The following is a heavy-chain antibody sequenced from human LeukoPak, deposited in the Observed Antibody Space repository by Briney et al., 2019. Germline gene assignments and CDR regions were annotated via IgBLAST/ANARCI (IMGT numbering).Heavy chain of an antibody. Sequence: ASVKVSCKASGYTFTTYPVNWVRQAPGQGLEWMGWINTNTGNPTYAQGFTGRFVFSLDTSVSTAYLQISSLKAEDTAVYYCARESGYDYGDYVVGNLFDYWGQGTLVTVSS. D-gene: IGHD4-17*01. J-gene: IGHJ4*02. CDR2: INTNTGNP. V-gene: IGHV7-4-1*02. CDR1: GYTFTTYP. CDR3: ARESGYDYGDYVVGNLFDY.